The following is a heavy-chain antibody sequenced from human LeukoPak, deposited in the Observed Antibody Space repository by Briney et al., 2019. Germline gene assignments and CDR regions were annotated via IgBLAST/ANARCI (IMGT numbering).Heavy chain of an antibody. CDR3: ARARIAVAVYYFDC. CDR1: GFTFSTYG. J-gene: IGHJ4*02. V-gene: IGHV3-30*03. CDR2: ISYDGSNE. Sequence: GGSLRLSCAASGFTFSTYGMHWVRQAPGKGLEWVAVISYDGSNEYYADSVKGRFTISRDNSKNTLYLQMNSLRAEDTAMYYCARARIAVAVYYFDCWGQGTLVTVSS. D-gene: IGHD6-19*01.